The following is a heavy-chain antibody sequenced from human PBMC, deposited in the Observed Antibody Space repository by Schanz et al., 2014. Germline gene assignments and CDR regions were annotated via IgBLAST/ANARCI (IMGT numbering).Heavy chain of an antibody. Sequence: QVQLVQSGAEVKKPGASVKVSCKASGYSFTSYGISWVRQAPGQGLEWMGWISAYNGNTNYAEKLQGRVTMTTDTSTTTAYMELRSLRSADTAVYYCARKVGATTRYYYHAMDVWGQGTTVTVSS. CDR3: ARKVGATTRYYYHAMDV. J-gene: IGHJ6*02. V-gene: IGHV1-18*04. CDR2: ISAYNGNT. CDR1: GYSFTSYG. D-gene: IGHD1-26*01.